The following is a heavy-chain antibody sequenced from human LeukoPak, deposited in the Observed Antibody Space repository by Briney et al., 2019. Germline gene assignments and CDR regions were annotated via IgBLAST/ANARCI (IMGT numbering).Heavy chain of an antibody. CDR2: INPSGGST. CDR3: ARSVDTAMGGYYYYYGMDV. D-gene: IGHD5-18*01. V-gene: IGHV1-46*01. Sequence: RGASVKVSCKASGYTFTSYYMHWVRQAPGQGLEWTGIINPSGGSTSYAQKFQGRVTMTRDTSTSTVYMELSRLRSDDTAVYYCARSVDTAMGGYYYYYGMDVWGQGTTVTVSS. J-gene: IGHJ6*02. CDR1: GYTFTSYY.